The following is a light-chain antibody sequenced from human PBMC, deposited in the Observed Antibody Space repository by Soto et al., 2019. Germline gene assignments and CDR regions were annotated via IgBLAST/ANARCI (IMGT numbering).Light chain of an antibody. CDR2: EVI. J-gene: IGLJ3*02. Sequence: QSALTQPASVSGSPGQSITISCTGTSSDVGAYNSVSWYQQHQGKAPTLIIYEVINRPSGVSNRFSGSKFGNTASLTISGLQAEDEADYYCSSYTTSTTWVFGGGTKLTVL. V-gene: IGLV2-14*01. CDR3: SSYTTSTTWV. CDR1: SSDVGAYNS.